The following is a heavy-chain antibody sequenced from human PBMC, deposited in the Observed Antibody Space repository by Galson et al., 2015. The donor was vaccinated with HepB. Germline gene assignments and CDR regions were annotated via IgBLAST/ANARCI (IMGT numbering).Heavy chain of an antibody. CDR1: GFTFSSYA. CDR3: ARARGGHRTYYYFMDV. J-gene: IGHJ6*03. D-gene: IGHD5-18*01. V-gene: IGHV3-30-3*01. Sequence: SLRLSCAASGFTFSSYAMHWVRQAPGKGLEWVAVISYDGDNKYYADSVKGRFTISRDNSKNTLYLQMDSLRVEDTAVYYCARARGGHRTYYYFMDVWGKGTTVTVSS. CDR2: ISYDGDNK.